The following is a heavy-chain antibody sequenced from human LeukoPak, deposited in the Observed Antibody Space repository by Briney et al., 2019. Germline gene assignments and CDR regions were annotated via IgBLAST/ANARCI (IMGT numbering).Heavy chain of an antibody. V-gene: IGHV3-20*04. J-gene: IGHJ4*02. CDR2: INWNGDST. CDR3: ARDLRVVITGSFDS. CDR1: GFSFDDYG. D-gene: IGHD3-22*01. Sequence: GGSLRLSCAASGFSFDDYGLTWVRQAAGKGLEWVCGINWNGDSTDYADSVKGRFTISRDNAKNSLYLQMNSLRAEDTALYYCARDLRVVITGSFDSWGQGTLVTVSS.